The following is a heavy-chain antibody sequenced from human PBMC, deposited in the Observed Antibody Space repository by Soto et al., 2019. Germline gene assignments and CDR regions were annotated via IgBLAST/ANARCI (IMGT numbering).Heavy chain of an antibody. CDR2: ISSSSSTV. Sequence: GWLRRSGAASGCTFRSYSMNWVRQAPGKGLEWVSYISSSSSTVYYADSVKGRFTISRDNAKNSLYLQMNSLRDEDTAVYYCARDGAIGLGELPYSYYGMDVWGQGTTVT. CDR1: GCTFRSYS. J-gene: IGHJ6*02. D-gene: IGHD3-10*01. V-gene: IGHV3-48*02. CDR3: ARDGAIGLGELPYSYYGMDV.